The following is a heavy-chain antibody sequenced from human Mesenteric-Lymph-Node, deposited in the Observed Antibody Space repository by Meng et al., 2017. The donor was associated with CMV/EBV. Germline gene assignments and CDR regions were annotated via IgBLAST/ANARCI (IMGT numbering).Heavy chain of an antibody. D-gene: IGHD2-15*01. Sequence: SETLSLTCSVSGYAITNGYHWGWIRQSPGKGLEWIGSIYHSGSTYYNPSLESRVTISVDTSKNQFSLKLSSVTAADTAVYYCARAVLVGAAPNYSYYGMDVWGQGTTVTVSS. CDR3: ARAVLVGAAPNYSYYGMDV. V-gene: IGHV4-38-2*02. J-gene: IGHJ6*02. CDR2: IYHSGST. CDR1: GYAITNGYH.